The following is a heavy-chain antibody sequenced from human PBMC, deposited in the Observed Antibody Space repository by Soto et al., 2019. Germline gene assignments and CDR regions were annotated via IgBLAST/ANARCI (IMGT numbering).Heavy chain of an antibody. V-gene: IGHV1-46*03. Sequence: QVQLVQSGPEVKEPGASVKISCKASGYTFTNFYIHWVRQAPGQGLVWMGIVNPNGGSTNYAQNLKGRITISRDPSTSTGYMDLSSLRSEDTAVYYCARGLASGDYWGQGTLVTVSS. CDR2: VNPNGGST. CDR3: ARGLASGDY. D-gene: IGHD6-6*01. CDR1: GYTFTNFY. J-gene: IGHJ4*02.